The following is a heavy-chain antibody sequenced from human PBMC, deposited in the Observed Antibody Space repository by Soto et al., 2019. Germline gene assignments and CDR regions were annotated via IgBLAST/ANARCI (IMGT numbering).Heavy chain of an antibody. D-gene: IGHD2-21*01. CDR3: AVLIPKTRFYYYYGMDV. Sequence: QVQLVQSGAEVKKPGASVKVSCKASGYTFTSYAMHWVRQATGQRLEWMGWINAGNGNTKYSQKFQGRVTITRETSASTVYMGRSSLRYDDTAVYYRAVLIPKTRFYYYYGMDVWGQGSTVTVSS. CDR2: INAGNGNT. J-gene: IGHJ6*02. V-gene: IGHV1-3*01. CDR1: GYTFTSYA.